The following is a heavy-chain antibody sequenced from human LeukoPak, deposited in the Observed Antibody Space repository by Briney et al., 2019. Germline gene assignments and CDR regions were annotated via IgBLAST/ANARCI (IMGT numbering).Heavy chain of an antibody. Sequence: SETLSLTCTVSGGSISSSSYYWGWIRQPPGKGLEWIGSIYYSGSTYYNPSLKSRVTISVDTSKNQFSLKLSSVTAADTAVYYCARMTTVTRGPGGTRKYFDYWGQGTLVTVSS. D-gene: IGHD4-17*01. CDR2: IYYSGST. J-gene: IGHJ4*02. CDR3: ARMTTVTRGPGGTRKYFDY. V-gene: IGHV4-39*01. CDR1: GGSISSSSYY.